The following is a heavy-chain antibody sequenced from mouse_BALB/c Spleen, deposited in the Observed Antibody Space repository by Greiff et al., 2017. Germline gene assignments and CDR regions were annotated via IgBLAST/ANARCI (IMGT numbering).Heavy chain of an antibody. CDR2: IDTSDSYT. CDR3: ARSGGNYVGDY. J-gene: IGHJ4*01. CDR1: GYTFTDYW. V-gene: IGHV1-69*01. D-gene: IGHD2-1*01. Sequence: QVQLQQPGAELVMPGASVKMSCKASGYTFTDYWMHWVKQRPGQGLEWIGAIDTSDSYTSYNQKFKGKATLTVDESSSTAYMQLSSLTSEDSAVYYCARSGGNYVGDYWGQGTSVTVSS.